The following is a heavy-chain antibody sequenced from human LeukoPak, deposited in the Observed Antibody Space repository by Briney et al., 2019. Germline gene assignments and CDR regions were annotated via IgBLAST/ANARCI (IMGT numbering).Heavy chain of an antibody. CDR2: ISSGGDSR. D-gene: IGHD6-19*01. J-gene: IGHJ4*02. CDR3: VKVGISGWYLPFDY. CDR1: GFTFNSYG. Sequence: PGGSLRLSCAASGFTFNSYGMHWVRQAPGKGLEYVSAISSGGDSRYYADSVKGKFTISRDNSKNTLYLQMSSLRAEDTAVYYCVKVGISGWYLPFDYWGQGTLVTVSS. V-gene: IGHV3-64D*06.